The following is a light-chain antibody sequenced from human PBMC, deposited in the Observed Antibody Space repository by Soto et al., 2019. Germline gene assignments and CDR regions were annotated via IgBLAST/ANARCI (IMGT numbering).Light chain of an antibody. CDR1: QRITTY. V-gene: IGKV1-39*01. J-gene: IGKJ2*01. CDR3: QQTYSTPYT. Sequence: QMTQSPSSLSASVGDRVTITCRASQRITTYLNWYQQKPGEAPKLLISTSGTLQRGVPSRFSGSGSGTDFTLTITALRPEDFATYFCQQTYSTPYTFGQGTNLEIK. CDR2: TSG.